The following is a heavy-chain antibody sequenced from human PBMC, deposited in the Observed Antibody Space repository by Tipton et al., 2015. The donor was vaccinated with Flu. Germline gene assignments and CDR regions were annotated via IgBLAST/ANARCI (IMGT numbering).Heavy chain of an antibody. CDR3: ARVGDLWSGTNYGLDV. Sequence: GLVKPSETLSLTCTVSGGSISSYYWSWIRQPPGKGLEWIGYIYYSGSTNYNPSLKSRVTMSVDTSKNQFSLKLSSVTAADTAVYYCARVGDLWSGTNYGLDVWGQGTTVTVSS. CDR1: GGSISSYY. V-gene: IGHV4-59*12. CDR2: IYYSGST. J-gene: IGHJ6*02. D-gene: IGHD3-3*01.